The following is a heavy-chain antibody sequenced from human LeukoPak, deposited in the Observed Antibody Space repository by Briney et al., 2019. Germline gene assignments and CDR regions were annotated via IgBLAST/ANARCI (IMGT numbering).Heavy chain of an antibody. CDR2: IYWDDDK. Sequence: ESGPTLVNPTQTLTLTCTFSGFSLTTSGVAVGWIRQPPGKALEWLALIYWDDDKRYSPSLKSRLTVTKDTSENQVVLTMTNMDPVDTGTYYCAHRPRLAAALYFDYWGQGTLVAVSS. V-gene: IGHV2-5*02. CDR1: GFSLTTSGVA. D-gene: IGHD6-13*01. CDR3: AHRPRLAAALYFDY. J-gene: IGHJ4*02.